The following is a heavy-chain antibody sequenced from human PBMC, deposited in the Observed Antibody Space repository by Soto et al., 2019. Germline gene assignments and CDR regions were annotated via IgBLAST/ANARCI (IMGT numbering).Heavy chain of an antibody. CDR3: ARGSTDSYPGSRIFDF. V-gene: IGHV1-2*02. CDR1: GYTFSGFY. J-gene: IGHJ4*02. Sequence: GASVKVSCKASGYTFSGFYMHWVRQAPGQGLEWMGWINPNSGGTKSAEKFQGRVTMTRDTSISTAYMELSRLTSDDTAVYYCARGSTDSYPGSRIFDFWGRGTLVTVSS. CDR2: INPNSGGT. D-gene: IGHD3-10*01.